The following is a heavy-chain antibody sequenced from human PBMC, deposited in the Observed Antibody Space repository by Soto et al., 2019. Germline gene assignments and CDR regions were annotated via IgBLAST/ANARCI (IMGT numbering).Heavy chain of an antibody. D-gene: IGHD4-17*01. CDR3: ARGQRALITYGPFGP. J-gene: IGHJ5*02. CDR2: FSGTGGYT. V-gene: IGHV3-23*01. Sequence: EVQLLESGGDLVQPGGSLRLSCAASGFTLSSYAMSWVRQAPGKRLEWVSTFSGTGGYTYYADSVKGRFTISRDDSKNTLFLPMTSLRAADTAVYYCARGQRALITYGPFGPWGQGTLVTVSS. CDR1: GFTLSSYA.